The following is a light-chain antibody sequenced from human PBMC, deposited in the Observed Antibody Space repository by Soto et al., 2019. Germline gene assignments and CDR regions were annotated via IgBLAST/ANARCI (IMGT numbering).Light chain of an antibody. V-gene: IGKV3-20*01. CDR3: QQYGSSPPIT. CDR1: QSVSSRY. CDR2: GTS. Sequence: EIVLTQSPVTLSLSAGERATLSGRAGQSVSSRYLAWYQQKPGQAPRLLIYGTSSRATGIRDRFSGSGSGTDFTLTISRLEPEDFAVYYCQQYGSSPPITFGQGTRLEIK. J-gene: IGKJ5*01.